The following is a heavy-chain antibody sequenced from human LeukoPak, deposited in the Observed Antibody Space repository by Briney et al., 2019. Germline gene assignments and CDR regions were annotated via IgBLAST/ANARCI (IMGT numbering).Heavy chain of an antibody. V-gene: IGHV4-59*01. Sequence: SETLSLTCTLSGDSTNTYFWSWIRQSPGKGLEWIGYIYYTGTTNYNPSLKSRVTISVDTSKNQFSLKVNSVTAADMGVYYCASKSTDHGELRFDYWGQGTLVTVSS. D-gene: IGHD4-17*01. J-gene: IGHJ4*02. CDR1: GDSTNTYF. CDR2: IYYTGTT. CDR3: ASKSTDHGELRFDY.